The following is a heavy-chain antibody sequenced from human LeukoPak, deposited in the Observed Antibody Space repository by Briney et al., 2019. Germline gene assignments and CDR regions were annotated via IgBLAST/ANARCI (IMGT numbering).Heavy chain of an antibody. D-gene: IGHD3-10*02. V-gene: IGHV3-7*01. CDR3: AREPRMLGY. CDR2: ISQDGGDK. Sequence: PGGALRLSCAASGFTFSDYWMTWVRQAPGKGLEGVANISQDGGDKHYVDSVKGRFTISRDNAKNSLFLQMNSLRGEDTAVYYCAREPRMLGYWGQGTLVTVSS. J-gene: IGHJ4*02. CDR1: GFTFSDYW.